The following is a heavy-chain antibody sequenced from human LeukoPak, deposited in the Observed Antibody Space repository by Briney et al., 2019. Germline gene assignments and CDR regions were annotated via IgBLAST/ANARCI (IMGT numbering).Heavy chain of an antibody. D-gene: IGHD1-26*01. CDR2: ISFNGDST. V-gene: IGHV3-64*04. CDR1: GFAFRSYA. J-gene: IGHJ4*02. CDR3: ARDGLVGATGPLDS. Sequence: PGGSLRLSCSASGFAFRSYAMHWVRQAPGKGLEYISGISFNGDSTYHADSVKGRFTISRDNSKNTLYLQMNSLRAEDTAVYYCARDGLVGATGPLDSWGQGTLVTVSS.